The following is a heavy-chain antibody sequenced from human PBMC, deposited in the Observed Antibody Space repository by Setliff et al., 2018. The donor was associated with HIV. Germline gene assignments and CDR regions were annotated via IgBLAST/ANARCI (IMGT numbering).Heavy chain of an antibody. CDR2: ISSSGTYI. CDR1: GFNFSTHT. D-gene: IGHD3-10*02. J-gene: IGHJ4*02. Sequence: PGGSLRLSCAASGFNFSTHTMNWIRQAPGKGLEWVSSISSSGTYIYYADSMKGRFTISRDNAKNSLYLQMNSLRAEDTAVYYCVKVSRGTVVRGVILVGYFDYWGQGTLVTVSS. V-gene: IGHV3-21*01. CDR3: VKVSRGTVVRGVILVGYFDY.